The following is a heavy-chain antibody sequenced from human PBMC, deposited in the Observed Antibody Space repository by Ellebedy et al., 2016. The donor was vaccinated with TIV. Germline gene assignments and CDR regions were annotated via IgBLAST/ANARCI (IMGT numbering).Heavy chain of an antibody. CDR1: GYSFSKYY. CDR3: ARGRGYSFDVCDV. Sequence: AASVKVSCKASGYSFSKYYMHWVRQAPGQGLEWMGIINPNDDNKYYVQNFQGRVTVTRDTSANTVYMELSSLRSEDTADYYCARGRGYSFDVCDVWGQGTMVTVSS. CDR2: INPNDDNK. V-gene: IGHV1-46*01. J-gene: IGHJ3*01. D-gene: IGHD5-18*01.